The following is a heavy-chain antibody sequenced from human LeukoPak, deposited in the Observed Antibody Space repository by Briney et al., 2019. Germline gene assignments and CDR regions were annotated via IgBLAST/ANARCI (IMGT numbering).Heavy chain of an antibody. CDR2: ISSSSSYI. CDR1: GFTFSSYS. J-gene: IGHJ5*02. Sequence: GGSLRLSCAASGFTFSSYSMNWVRQAPGKGLEWVSSISSSSSYIYYADSVKGRFTISKDNAKNSLYLQMNSLRAADTAVYYCASYGSGSYPQFDPWGQGTLVTVSS. CDR3: ASYGSGSYPQFDP. V-gene: IGHV3-21*01. D-gene: IGHD3-10*01.